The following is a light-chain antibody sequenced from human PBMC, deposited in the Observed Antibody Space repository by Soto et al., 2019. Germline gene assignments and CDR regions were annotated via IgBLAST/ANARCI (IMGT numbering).Light chain of an antibody. V-gene: IGLV1-44*01. Sequence: QSVLTQPPSASGTPGQRVTFSCSGSSSNIGGNTVSWFQHLPRTAPKLLLFSNSQRPSGVPDRFSGAKSGTSASLAISGLQSEDEANYYCATWDDGLSAYVFGTGTQLTLL. CDR2: SNS. CDR1: SSNIGGNT. J-gene: IGLJ1*01. CDR3: ATWDDGLSAYV.